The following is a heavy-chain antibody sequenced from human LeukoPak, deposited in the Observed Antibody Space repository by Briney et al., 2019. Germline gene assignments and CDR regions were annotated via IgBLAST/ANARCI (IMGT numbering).Heavy chain of an antibody. V-gene: IGHV1-69*04. CDR3: ARGKPDYSLRPPSDY. J-gene: IGHJ4*02. D-gene: IGHD2-21*01. CDR2: IIPILGIA. CDR1: GGTFSSYA. Sequence: SVKVSCKASGGTFSSYAISWVRQAPGQGLEWMGRIIPILGIANYAQKFQGRVTMTRDTSTSTVYMELSSLRSEDTAVYYCARGKPDYSLRPPSDYWGQGTLVTVSS.